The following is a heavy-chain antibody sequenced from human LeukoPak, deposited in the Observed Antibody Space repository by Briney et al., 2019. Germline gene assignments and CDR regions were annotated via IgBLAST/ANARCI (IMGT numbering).Heavy chain of an antibody. Sequence: GGSLRLSCAASGFTFSSDVMSWVRQAPGKGLEWVSAISGSGGRTYYADSVKGRFTISRDNSKNTLYLQMNSLRAEDTAVYYCAKDGSGYSSHFDYWGQGTLVTVSS. J-gene: IGHJ4*02. CDR1: GFTFSSDV. V-gene: IGHV3-23*01. D-gene: IGHD5-18*01. CDR2: ISGSGGRT. CDR3: AKDGSGYSSHFDY.